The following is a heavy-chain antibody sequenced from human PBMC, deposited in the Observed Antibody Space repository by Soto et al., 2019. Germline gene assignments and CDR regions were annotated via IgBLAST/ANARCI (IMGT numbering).Heavy chain of an antibody. CDR1: GFTFDDNA. D-gene: IGHD1-26*01. CDR2: INWKSDI. V-gene: IGHV3-9*01. Sequence: SLRLSCAVSGFTFDDNAMHWVRQAPEKGLEWVSGINWKSDIGYADSVKGRFTISRDNAENSLYLQMNSLRSDDTAVYYCAREPVGARSYWFDPWGQGTLVTVSS. J-gene: IGHJ5*02. CDR3: AREPVGARSYWFDP.